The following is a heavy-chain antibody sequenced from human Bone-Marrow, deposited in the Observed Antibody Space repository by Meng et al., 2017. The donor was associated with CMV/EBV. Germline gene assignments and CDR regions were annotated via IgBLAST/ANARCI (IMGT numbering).Heavy chain of an antibody. CDR2: IYYSGST. D-gene: IGHD6-13*01. CDR3: ASYFIAAAGHYYLLDL. CDR1: GGSIRSYY. Sequence: SETLSLTCTVSGGSIRSYYWNWIRQSPGKGLEWIGYIYYSGSTNYSPSLKSRVTISVDTTKNQFPLKLSSVTAADTAVYYCASYFIAAAGHYYLLDLWGQGTTVTVSS. J-gene: IGHJ6*03. V-gene: IGHV4-59*01.